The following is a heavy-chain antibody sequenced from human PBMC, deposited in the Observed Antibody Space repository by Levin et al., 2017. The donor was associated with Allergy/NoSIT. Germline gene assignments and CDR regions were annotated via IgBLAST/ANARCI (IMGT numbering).Heavy chain of an antibody. CDR3: ARHGPSGSGWYHS. CDR2: IYYTGST. V-gene: IGHV4-59*08. CDR1: GGSINNYY. J-gene: IGHJ5*01. D-gene: IGHD6-19*01. Sequence: NPSETLSLTCTVSGGSINNYYWSWIRQPPGRGLEWIGYIYYTGSTDYNPSLQSRVTISLDTSKNQFSLKLRSVTAADTAVYYCARHGPSGSGWYHSWGQGTLVTVSS.